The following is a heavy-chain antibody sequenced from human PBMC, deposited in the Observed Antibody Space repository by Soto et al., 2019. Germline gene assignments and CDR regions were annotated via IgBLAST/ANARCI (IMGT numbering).Heavy chain of an antibody. CDR2: ISYDGSNK. CDR1: GFTFSSYA. J-gene: IGHJ6*02. D-gene: IGHD2-2*01. Sequence: GGSLRLSCAASGFTFSSYAMHWVRQAPGKGLEWVAVISYDGSNKYYADSVKGRFTISRDNSKNTLYLQMNSLRAEDTAVYYCARDSCSSTSCYSVLYYYGMDVWGQGTTVTVSS. V-gene: IGHV3-30-3*01. CDR3: ARDSCSSTSCYSVLYYYGMDV.